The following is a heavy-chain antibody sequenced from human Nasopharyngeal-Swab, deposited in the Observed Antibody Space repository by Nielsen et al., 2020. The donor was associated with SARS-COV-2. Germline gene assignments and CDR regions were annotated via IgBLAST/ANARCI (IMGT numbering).Heavy chain of an antibody. Sequence: GESLKISCAASGFTFSSYAMHWVRQAPGKGLEWVAVISYDGSNKYYADSVKGRFTISRDNSKNTLFLQMNSLRADDTAVYYCARGVNPPPDYWGQGTLVIVSS. J-gene: IGHJ4*02. CDR1: GFTFSSYA. CDR2: ISYDGSNK. V-gene: IGHV3-30*14. D-gene: IGHD1-14*01. CDR3: ARGVNPPPDY.